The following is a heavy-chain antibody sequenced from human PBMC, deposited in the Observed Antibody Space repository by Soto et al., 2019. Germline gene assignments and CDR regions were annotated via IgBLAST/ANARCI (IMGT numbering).Heavy chain of an antibody. CDR2: IIPIFGTA. CDR3: ASGRITMVRGASYYYGMDV. CDR1: GGTFSSYA. Sequence: QVQLVQSGAEVKKPGSSVKVSCKASGGTFSSYAISWVRQAPGQGLEWMGGIIPIFGTANYAQKFQGRVTITADEATSTAHMELSSLRSEDTDVYYCASGRITMVRGASYYYGMDVWGQGTTVTVSS. V-gene: IGHV1-69*12. J-gene: IGHJ6*02. D-gene: IGHD3-10*01.